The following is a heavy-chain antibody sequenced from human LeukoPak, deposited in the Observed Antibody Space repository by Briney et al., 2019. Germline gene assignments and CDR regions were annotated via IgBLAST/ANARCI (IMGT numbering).Heavy chain of an antibody. D-gene: IGHD5-24*01. V-gene: IGHV4-59*01. J-gene: IGHJ4*02. CDR2: IYYSGST. CDR1: GASIRSYY. Sequence: PSETLSLTCTVSGASIRSYYWSWIRQPPGKGLEWIGYIYYSGSTNYNPSLKSRVTISVDTSKNQFSLKLSSVTAADTAVYYCARARDGYNSDYFDYWGQGTLVAVSS. CDR3: ARARDGYNSDYFDY.